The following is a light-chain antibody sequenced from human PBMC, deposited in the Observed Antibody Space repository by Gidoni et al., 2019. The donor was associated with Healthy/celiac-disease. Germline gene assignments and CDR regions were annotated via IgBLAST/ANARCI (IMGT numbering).Light chain of an antibody. Sequence: EIVLTQSPGTLSLSPGDRATLSCRASQSVSSSYLAWYQQKPGQAPRLLIYGASSRATGIPDRFRGRGSGTDFTLTISRLEPDAFAVYYCQQYGSSLTWTFGQGTKVEIK. CDR2: GAS. V-gene: IGKV3-20*01. CDR1: QSVSSSY. J-gene: IGKJ1*01. CDR3: QQYGSSLTWT.